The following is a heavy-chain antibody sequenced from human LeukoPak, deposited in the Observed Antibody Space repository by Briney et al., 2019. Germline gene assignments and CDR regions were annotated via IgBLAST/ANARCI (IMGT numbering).Heavy chain of an antibody. Sequence: GASVKVSCKASGGTFSSYAISWVRQAPGQGLEWMGGIIPIFGTANYAQKFQGRVTITADESTSTAYMELSSLRSEDTAVYYCARVGDYVWGSYRRYYFDYWGQGTLVTVSS. CDR1: GGTFSSYA. CDR2: IIPIFGTA. CDR3: ARVGDYVWGSYRRYYFDY. D-gene: IGHD3-16*02. J-gene: IGHJ4*02. V-gene: IGHV1-69*13.